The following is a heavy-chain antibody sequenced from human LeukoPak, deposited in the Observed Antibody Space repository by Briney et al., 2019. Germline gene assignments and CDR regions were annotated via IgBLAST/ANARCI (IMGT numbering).Heavy chain of an antibody. V-gene: IGHV1-18*01. D-gene: IGHD6-19*01. CDR1: GYTFTSYG. Sequence: ASVKVSCKASGYTFTSYGISWVRQAPGQGLEWMGWISAYNGNTNYAQKLQGRVTMTTDTSTSTAYMELSRLRSDDTAVYYCAREDNLGSGSSPNDYWGQGTLVTVSS. CDR2: ISAYNGNT. CDR3: AREDNLGSGSSPNDY. J-gene: IGHJ4*02.